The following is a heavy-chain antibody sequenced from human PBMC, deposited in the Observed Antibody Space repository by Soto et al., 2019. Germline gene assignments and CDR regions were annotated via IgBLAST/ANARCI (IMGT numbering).Heavy chain of an antibody. Sequence: QMQLVQSGPEVKKPGTSVKVSCKASGFTFTSSSVQWVRQARGQGLEWMGWIVVGTGDTKYAQKFQERVTFNRDISTWTAYMEVSSMRAEDMAVYDCAAERGYLWGQGTLVTVSS. J-gene: IGHJ5*02. D-gene: IGHD3-10*01. CDR2: IVVGTGDT. CDR3: AAERGYL. CDR1: GFTFTSSS. V-gene: IGHV1-58*01.